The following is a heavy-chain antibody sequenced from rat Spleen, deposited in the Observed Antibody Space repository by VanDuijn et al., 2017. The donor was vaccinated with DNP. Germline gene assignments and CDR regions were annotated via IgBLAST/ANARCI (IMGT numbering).Heavy chain of an antibody. CDR1: GFTFSDYG. V-gene: IGHV5-19*01. CDR3: VRWNSGHFDY. CDR2: ISPSGAGT. Sequence: EVQLVESGGGLVQPGRSLKLSCAASGFTFSDYGMHWIRQAPTKGLEWVASISPSGAGTYYRDSVKGRFTISRDNAKSTLYLQMNSLRSEDMATYYCVRWNSGHFDYWGQGVMVTVSS. D-gene: IGHD4-3*01. J-gene: IGHJ2*01.